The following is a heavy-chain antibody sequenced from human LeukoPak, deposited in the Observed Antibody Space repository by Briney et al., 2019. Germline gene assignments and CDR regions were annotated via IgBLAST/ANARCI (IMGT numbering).Heavy chain of an antibody. V-gene: IGHV5-10-1*01. CDR1: GYSFTSYW. Sequence: GESLKISCKGSGYSFTSYWISWVRQMPGKGLEWMGRIDPSDSYTNYSPSFQGHVTISADKSISTAYLRWSSLKASDTAMYYCARQSYYYGSGSYYEQDYWGQGTLVTVSS. D-gene: IGHD3-10*01. CDR2: IDPSDSYT. CDR3: ARQSYYYGSGSYYEQDY. J-gene: IGHJ4*02.